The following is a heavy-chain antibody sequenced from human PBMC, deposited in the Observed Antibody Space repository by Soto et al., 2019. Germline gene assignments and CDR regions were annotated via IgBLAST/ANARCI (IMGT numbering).Heavy chain of an antibody. CDR1: GFTFSTSE. J-gene: IGHJ3*01. Sequence: EVQLVESGGGLIQPGGSLRLSCAASGFTFSTSEMYWVRQAPGKGLEWVSYIHPSGQPIFYTASVKGRFTISRENAQNSLYLQRSSLRAEDSAVYYCARRASRWGQGTMVTVSS. V-gene: IGHV3-48*03. CDR2: IHPSGQPI. CDR3: ARRASR.